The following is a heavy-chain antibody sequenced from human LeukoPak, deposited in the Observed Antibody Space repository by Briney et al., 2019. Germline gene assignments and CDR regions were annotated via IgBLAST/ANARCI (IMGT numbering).Heavy chain of an antibody. CDR1: GFTVSSNY. V-gene: IGHV3-53*01. CDR2: IYSGGST. CDR3: ARGGGAFCGGDCHRNFDS. Sequence: GGSLRLSCAASGFTVSSNYMSWVRQAPGKGLEWVSVIYSGGSTYYADSVKSRFTISRDSSKNTLYLQMNSLRAEDTAVYYCARGGGAFCGGDCHRNFDSWGQGTLVTVSS. J-gene: IGHJ4*02. D-gene: IGHD2-21*02.